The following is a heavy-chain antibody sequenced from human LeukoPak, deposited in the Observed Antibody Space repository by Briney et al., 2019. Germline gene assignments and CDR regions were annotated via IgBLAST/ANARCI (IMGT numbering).Heavy chain of an antibody. CDR2: ISAYNGNT. CDR1: GYTFTSYG. Sequence: ASVKVSCKASGYTFTSYGISWVRQAPGQGLEWMGWISAYNGNTNYAQKLQGRVTMTTDTSTSTAYMELRSLRSDDTAVYYRARTGVVFIPGNWFDPWGQGTLVTVSS. V-gene: IGHV1-18*01. J-gene: IGHJ5*02. D-gene: IGHD2-15*01. CDR3: ARTGVVFIPGNWFDP.